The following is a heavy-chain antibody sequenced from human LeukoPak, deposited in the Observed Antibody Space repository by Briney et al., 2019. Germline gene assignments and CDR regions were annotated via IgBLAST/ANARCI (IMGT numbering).Heavy chain of an antibody. V-gene: IGHV5-51*01. D-gene: IGHD3-10*01. Sequence: GDSLKISCKGSGYSFTSYWIGSVRQMPGKGLEWMGHIYLGDSDTRYSPSFQGQVTISADKSISTAYLQWRSLKASDTAMYYCVLCRRGVITGAFDYWGQGTLVTVSS. CDR1: GYSFTSYW. CDR3: VLCRRGVITGAFDY. CDR2: IYLGDSDT. J-gene: IGHJ4*02.